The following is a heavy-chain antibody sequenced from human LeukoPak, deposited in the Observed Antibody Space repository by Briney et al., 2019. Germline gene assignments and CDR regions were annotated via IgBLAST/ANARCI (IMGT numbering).Heavy chain of an antibody. CDR1: GFTFSSSA. D-gene: IGHD3-9*01. CDR2: IAHHGNNK. J-gene: IGHJ4*02. V-gene: IGHV3-30*02. CDR3: ARGPYNDILTGYFFDY. Sequence: PGGSLRLSCGASGFTFSSSAMHWVRQGPGKGLEWVAYIAHHGNNKYYADSVKGRFTISRDNAKNSLYLQMNSLRAEDTAVYYCARGPYNDILTGYFFDYWGQGTLVTVSS.